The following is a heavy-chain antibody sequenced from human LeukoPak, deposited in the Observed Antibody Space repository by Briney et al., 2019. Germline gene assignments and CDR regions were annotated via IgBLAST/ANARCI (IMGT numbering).Heavy chain of an antibody. CDR1: GYTFTVYY. V-gene: IGHV1-2*02. Sequence: GASVTVSFKASGYTFTVYYMHWVRQAPGQGLEGMGWINPNSGGTNYAQKFQGRVTMTRDTSISTAYMELSRLRSDDTAVYYCARVSGFWSGYTYYFDYWGQGTLVTVSS. J-gene: IGHJ4*02. CDR3: ARVSGFWSGYTYYFDY. D-gene: IGHD3-3*01. CDR2: INPNSGGT.